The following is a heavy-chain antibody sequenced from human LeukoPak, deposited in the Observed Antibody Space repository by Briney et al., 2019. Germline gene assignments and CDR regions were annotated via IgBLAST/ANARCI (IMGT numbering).Heavy chain of an antibody. CDR2: INHSGST. Sequence: SETLSLTCAVYGGSFSGYYWSWIRQPPGKGLEWIGEINHSGSTNYNPSLKSRVTISVDTSKNQFSLKLSSVTAADTAVYYCARGRHSGYSSGWGGWFDPWGQGTLVTVSS. CDR3: ARGRHSGYSSGWGGWFDP. D-gene: IGHD6-19*01. J-gene: IGHJ5*02. CDR1: GGSFSGYY. V-gene: IGHV4-34*01.